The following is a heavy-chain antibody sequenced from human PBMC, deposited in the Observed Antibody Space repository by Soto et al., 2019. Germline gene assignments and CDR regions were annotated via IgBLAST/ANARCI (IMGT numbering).Heavy chain of an antibody. Sequence: EVQLVESGGGLVQPGGSLRLSCAASGFTVSSNYMYWVRQAPGKGLECVSIIYSGGSTDHADSVKGRFTISRDNSKNTLYLQMNSLRAEDTAVYYCDRRHYYGSDWGQGTLVTVSS. CDR2: IYSGGST. V-gene: IGHV3-66*04. CDR3: DRRHYYGSD. D-gene: IGHD3-10*01. CDR1: GFTVSSNY. J-gene: IGHJ4*02.